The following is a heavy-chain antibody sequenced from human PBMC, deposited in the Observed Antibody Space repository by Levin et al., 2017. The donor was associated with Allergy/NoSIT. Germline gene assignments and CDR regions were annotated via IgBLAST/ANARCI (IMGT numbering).Heavy chain of an antibody. D-gene: IGHD2-15*01. CDR3: AIGDTYCPGGSCYPVYDAFYI. CDR2: VYYSGST. J-gene: IGHJ3*02. V-gene: IGHV4-39*02. Sequence: PSETLSLTCTVSGGSISDNAYYWGWIRQPPGKGLEWIGSVYYSGSTYYNPSLKSRVTMSLDTSKNDFSLRLRSVTAADTAVYYCAIGDTYCPGGSCYPVYDAFYIWGQGTMVIVSS. CDR1: GGSISDNAYY.